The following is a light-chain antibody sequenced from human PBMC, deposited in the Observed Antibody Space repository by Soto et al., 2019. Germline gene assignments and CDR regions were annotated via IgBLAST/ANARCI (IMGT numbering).Light chain of an antibody. CDR1: QSVSSSY. CDR2: GAS. CDR3: QQYGSSPRGT. Sequence: EIVLTQSPGTLSLSPGERATLSCRASQSVSSSYLAWYQQKPGQAPRLLIYGASSRATGSPDRFSGSGSGTDFTLTISRLEPEDFAVYYCQQYGSSPRGTFGQGTKLEIK. V-gene: IGKV3-20*01. J-gene: IGKJ2*02.